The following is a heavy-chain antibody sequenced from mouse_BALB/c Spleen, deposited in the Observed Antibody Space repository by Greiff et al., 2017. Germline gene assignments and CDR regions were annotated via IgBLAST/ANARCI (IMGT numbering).Heavy chain of an antibody. CDR2: IDPANGNT. CDR3: AREATVVDYFDY. CDR1: GFNIKDTY. V-gene: IGHV14-3*02. Sequence: DVKLQESGAELVKPGASVKLSFTASGFNIKDTYMHWVKQRPEQGLEWIGRIDPANGNTKYDPKFQGKATITADTSSNTAYLQLSSLTSEDTAVYYCAREATVVDYFDYWGQGTTLTVSS. D-gene: IGHD1-1*01. J-gene: IGHJ2*01.